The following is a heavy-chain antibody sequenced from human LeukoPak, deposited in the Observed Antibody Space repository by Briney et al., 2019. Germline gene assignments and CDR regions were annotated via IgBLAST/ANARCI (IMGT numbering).Heavy chain of an antibody. CDR1: GGSISSSSYY. Sequence: PSETLSLTCTVSGGSISSSSYYWGWIRQPPGKGLEWIGSIYYSGSTYYNPSLKSRVTISVDTSKNQFSLKLSSVTAADTAVYYCARQSGVSLSYYYYMDVWGNGTTVTVSS. J-gene: IGHJ6*03. CDR2: IYYSGST. D-gene: IGHD3-16*02. CDR3: ARQSGVSLSYYYYMDV. V-gene: IGHV4-39*01.